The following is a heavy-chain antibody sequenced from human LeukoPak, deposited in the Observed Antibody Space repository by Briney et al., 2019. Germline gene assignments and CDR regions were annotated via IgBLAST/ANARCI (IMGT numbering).Heavy chain of an antibody. J-gene: IGHJ5*01. V-gene: IGHV3-30*18. D-gene: IGHD3-10*01. Sequence: GGSLRLSCAASGLTFSSYAMRWVRQTPGKGLEWVAVIFYEGSDKYYADSVKGRFTISRDNSKNTLYLQMNSLRAEDTALYYCAKVKPSYYYGSGSLPNWFDSWGQGTLVTVSS. CDR3: AKVKPSYYYGSGSLPNWFDS. CDR2: IFYEGSDK. CDR1: GLTFSSYA.